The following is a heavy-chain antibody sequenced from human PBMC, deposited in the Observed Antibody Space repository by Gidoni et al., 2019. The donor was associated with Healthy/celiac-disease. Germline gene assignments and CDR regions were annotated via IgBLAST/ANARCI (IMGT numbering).Heavy chain of an antibody. D-gene: IGHD6-19*01. Sequence: EVQLVASGGGLVQPGGSLRLSCAASGFPFRSYSMNWVRQAPGKGLEWVSYISSSSSTIYYADSVKGRFTISRDNAKNSLYLQMNSLRAEDTAVYYCARDKGEYSSGWYDYWGQGTLVTVSS. CDR1: GFPFRSYS. V-gene: IGHV3-48*01. CDR3: ARDKGEYSSGWYDY. CDR2: ISSSSSTI. J-gene: IGHJ4*02.